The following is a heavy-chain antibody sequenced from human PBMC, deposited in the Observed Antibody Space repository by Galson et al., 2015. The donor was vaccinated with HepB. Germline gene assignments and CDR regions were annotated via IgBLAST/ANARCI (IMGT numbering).Heavy chain of an antibody. CDR2: ISVYNGNT. CDR3: ASFVGYGDYFPPPIAFDI. V-gene: IGHV1-18*01. D-gene: IGHD4-17*01. Sequence: SVKVSCKASGYSFSTYAINWVRQAPGQGLEWMGWISVYNGNTNYAQKFQGRVTMTRDTSTSTVYMELSSLRSEDTAVYYCASFVGYGDYFPPPIAFDIWGQGTMVTVSS. J-gene: IGHJ3*02. CDR1: GYSFSTYA.